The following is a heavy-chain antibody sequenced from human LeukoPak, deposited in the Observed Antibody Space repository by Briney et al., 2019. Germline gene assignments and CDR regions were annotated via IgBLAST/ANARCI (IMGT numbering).Heavy chain of an antibody. J-gene: IGHJ5*01. Sequence: PGGSLRLSCAASGFTFSSYDMNWVRQAPGKGLEWVSSISSGATYIYYADSLRGRFTISRDSAMDSVSLQMDSLRAEDTAVYYCTRGRRFCGGDCHSWFDSWGQGTLVTVSS. CDR1: GFTFSSYD. CDR3: TRGRRFCGGDCHSWFDS. V-gene: IGHV3-21*01. CDR2: ISSGATYI. D-gene: IGHD2-21*02.